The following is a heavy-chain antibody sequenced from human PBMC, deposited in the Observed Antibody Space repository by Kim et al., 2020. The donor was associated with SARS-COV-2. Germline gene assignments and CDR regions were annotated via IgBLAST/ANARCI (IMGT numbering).Heavy chain of an antibody. Sequence: GGSLRLSCAVSGFTFSNTWMSWVRQVQAPGKGLEWVGRIGSKTDGGTTDYAAPVKGRFTISREDSKNTLYLQMNSLKTEDTAIYYCTTESGDFVWGQGTLVTVSS. CDR1: GFTFSNTW. J-gene: IGHJ4*02. V-gene: IGHV3-15*04. CDR2: IGSKTDGGTT. D-gene: IGHD1-26*01. CDR3: TTESGDFV.